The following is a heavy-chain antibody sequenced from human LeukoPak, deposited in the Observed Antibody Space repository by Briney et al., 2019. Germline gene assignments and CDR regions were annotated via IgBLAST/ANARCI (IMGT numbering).Heavy chain of an antibody. V-gene: IGHV4-39*07. Sequence: GSLRLSCAASGFTFSNYWMSWIRQPPGKGLEWIGSINYSGSTYYNPSLKSRVTISVDTSKNQFSLKLSSVTAADTAVYYCAREWERDWSYWGQGTLVTVSS. D-gene: IGHD1-26*01. CDR2: INYSGST. CDR3: AREWERDWSY. CDR1: GFTFSNYW. J-gene: IGHJ4*02.